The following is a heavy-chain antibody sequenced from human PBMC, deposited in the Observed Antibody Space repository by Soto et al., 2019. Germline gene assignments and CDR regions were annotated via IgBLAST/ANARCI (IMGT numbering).Heavy chain of an antibody. CDR2: ISYSGAT. V-gene: IGHV4-61*01. J-gene: IGHJ3*01. D-gene: IGHD3-16*01. CDR3: ATSSRFAFDF. CDR1: GGSVSGDKNY. Sequence: QVQLQESGPGLVKPSETLSLTCSVSGGSVSGDKNYWSWIRQSPGKGLEWIGFISYSGATIYNPYLNSRLTISVDRSKNQFSLRLSSVTASYTALYYCATSSRFAFDFWGQGTTVIVSS.